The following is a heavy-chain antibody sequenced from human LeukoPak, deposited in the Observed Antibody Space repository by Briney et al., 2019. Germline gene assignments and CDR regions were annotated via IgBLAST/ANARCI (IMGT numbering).Heavy chain of an antibody. D-gene: IGHD2-2*01. CDR2: IYYSGST. CDR1: GYSISSSHW. V-gene: IGHV4-28*01. Sequence: PSETLSLTCAVSGYSISSSHWWGWIRQPPGTGLEWIGYIYYSGSTYYNPSLKSRVTMSVDTSKDQFSLKLSSVTAVDTAVYYCARSIVVVPAANDRGPYYYYYGMDVWGQGTTVTVSS. J-gene: IGHJ6*02. CDR3: ARSIVVVPAANDRGPYYYYYGMDV.